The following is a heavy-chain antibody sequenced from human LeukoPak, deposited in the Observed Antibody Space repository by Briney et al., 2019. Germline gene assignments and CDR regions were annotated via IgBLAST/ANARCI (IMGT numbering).Heavy chain of an antibody. CDR2: IYTSGST. CDR1: GGSISSYY. CDR3: ARDIGYGSGYNWFDP. D-gene: IGHD3-10*01. Sequence: SETLSLTCTVSGGSISSYYWSWIRQPAGKGLEWTGRIYTSGSTNYNPSLKSRVTMSVDTSKNQFSLKLSSVTAADTAVYYCARDIGYGSGYNWFDPWGQGTLVTVSS. V-gene: IGHV4-4*07. J-gene: IGHJ5*02.